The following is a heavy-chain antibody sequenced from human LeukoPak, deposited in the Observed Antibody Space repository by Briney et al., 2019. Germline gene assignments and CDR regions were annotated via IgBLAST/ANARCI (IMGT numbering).Heavy chain of an antibody. CDR1: GFTFSNYW. J-gene: IGHJ4*02. Sequence: PGGSLRLSCAASGFTFSNYWMHWVRQAPGKGLVWVSRINSDGSSTSYADSVKGRFTISRDNAKNTLYLQMNSLRAEDTAVYYCARTRARYFDWLLADYWGQGTLVTVSS. CDR3: ARTRARYFDWLLADY. D-gene: IGHD3-9*01. V-gene: IGHV3-74*01. CDR2: INSDGSST.